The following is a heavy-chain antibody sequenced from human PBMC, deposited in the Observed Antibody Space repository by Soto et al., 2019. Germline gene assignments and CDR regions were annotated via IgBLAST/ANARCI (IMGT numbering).Heavy chain of an antibody. D-gene: IGHD3-3*01. J-gene: IGHJ6*03. CDR1: GFTFSSYW. Sequence: PGGSLRLSCAASGFTFSSYWMHWVRQAPGKGLVWVSRINSDGSSTSYADSGKGRFTISRDNAKNTLYLQMNSLRAEDTAVYYCARIAQEPYYDFWSGYYTGYYYYMDVWGKGTTVTVSS. V-gene: IGHV3-74*01. CDR3: ARIAQEPYYDFWSGYYTGYYYYMDV. CDR2: INSDGSST.